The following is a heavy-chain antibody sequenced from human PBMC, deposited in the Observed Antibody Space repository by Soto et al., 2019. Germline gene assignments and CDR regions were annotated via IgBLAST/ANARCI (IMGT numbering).Heavy chain of an antibody. D-gene: IGHD3-3*01. Sequence: PSETLSLTCAVSGGSISSGCYSWSWFRQPPGKGLEWIGYIYYSGSTYYNPSLKSRVTISVDTSKNQFSLKLSSVTAADTAVYYFARLKGDFWSGYYIYGMDVWGQGTTVTVSS. V-gene: IGHV4-30-2*03. J-gene: IGHJ6*02. CDR3: ARLKGDFWSGYYIYGMDV. CDR1: GGSISSGCYS. CDR2: IYYSGST.